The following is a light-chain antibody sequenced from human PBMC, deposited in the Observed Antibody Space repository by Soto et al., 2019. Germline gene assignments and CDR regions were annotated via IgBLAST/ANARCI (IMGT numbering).Light chain of an antibody. Sequence: EIVMTQSPATLSVSPGERVTLSCRASQSVGNNLAWYQQKPGQAPRLLMYGASTRATGFPARFSGSGSGTEFTLTISCLQSEDFAGYYCQQYNNCPPITFGQGTRLEIK. CDR2: GAS. V-gene: IGKV3-15*01. CDR1: QSVGNN. CDR3: QQYNNCPPIT. J-gene: IGKJ5*01.